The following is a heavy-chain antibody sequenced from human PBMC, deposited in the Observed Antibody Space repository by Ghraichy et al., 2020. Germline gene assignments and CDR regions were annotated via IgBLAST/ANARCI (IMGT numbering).Heavy chain of an antibody. CDR3: ARGDLWPFDY. V-gene: IGHV3-53*01. CDR1: GFTVSSNY. D-gene: IGHD3-10*01. CDR2: IYSGGST. J-gene: IGHJ4*02. Sequence: GESLNISCAASGFTVSSNYMSWVRQAPGKGLEWVSVIYSGGSTYYADSVKGRFTISRDNSKNTLYLQMNSLRAEDTAVYYCARGDLWPFDYWGQGTLVTVSS.